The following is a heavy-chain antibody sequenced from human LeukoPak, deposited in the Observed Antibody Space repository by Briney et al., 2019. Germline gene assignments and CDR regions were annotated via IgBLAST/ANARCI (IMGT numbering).Heavy chain of an antibody. J-gene: IGHJ4*02. CDR3: ARVGDYGDYVFY. Sequence: VSVKVSCKASGYTFTGYYMHWVRQAHGQGLEWMGWINPNSGGTNYAQKFQGRVTMTRDTSISTAYMELSRLRSDDTAVYYCARVGDYGDYVFYWGQGTLVTVSS. V-gene: IGHV1-2*02. CDR1: GYTFTGYY. CDR2: INPNSGGT. D-gene: IGHD4-17*01.